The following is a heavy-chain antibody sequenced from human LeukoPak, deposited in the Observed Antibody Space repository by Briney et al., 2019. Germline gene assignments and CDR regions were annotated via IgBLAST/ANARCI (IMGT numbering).Heavy chain of an antibody. J-gene: IGHJ4*02. V-gene: IGHV3-23*01. Sequence: GGSLRLSCAASGFTFSSYAMSWVRQAPGVGLEWVSGISGSGDSTNYADSVKGRFTISRDNSKSTVFLQMNSLRAEDTAVYFCAKAAYYDHWTGFFDWGQGTQVTVSS. CDR1: GFTFSSYA. D-gene: IGHD3-3*01. CDR2: ISGSGDST. CDR3: AKAAYYDHWTGFFD.